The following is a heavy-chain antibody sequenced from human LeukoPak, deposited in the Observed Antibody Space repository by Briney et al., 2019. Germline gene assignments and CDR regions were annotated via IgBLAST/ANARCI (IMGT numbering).Heavy chain of an antibody. V-gene: IGHV1-18*01. D-gene: IGHD1-1*01. Sequence: ASVKVSCKASGYTFTSYGFSWVRQAPGQGLEWMGWINAYNGNANYAQKLQGRVSMTTDTSTSTAYMELRSLRSDDTAVYYCARAQWYNDYWGRGTLVTVSS. J-gene: IGHJ4*02. CDR1: GYTFTSYG. CDR2: INAYNGNA. CDR3: ARAQWYNDY.